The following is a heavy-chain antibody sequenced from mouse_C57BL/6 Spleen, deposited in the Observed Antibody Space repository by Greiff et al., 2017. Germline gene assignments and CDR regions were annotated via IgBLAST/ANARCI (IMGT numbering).Heavy chain of an antibody. J-gene: IGHJ1*03. D-gene: IGHD1-1*01. CDR2: IHPNSGST. V-gene: IGHV1-64*01. CDR3: ARGGPYYGSSYRYFDV. Sequence: VQLQQPGAELVKPGASVKLSCKASGYTFTSYWMHWVKQRPGQGLEWIGMIHPNSGSTNYNEKFKSKATLTVDKSSSTAYMQLSSLTSEDSAVYYGARGGPYYGSSYRYFDVWGTGTTVTVSS. CDR1: GYTFTSYW.